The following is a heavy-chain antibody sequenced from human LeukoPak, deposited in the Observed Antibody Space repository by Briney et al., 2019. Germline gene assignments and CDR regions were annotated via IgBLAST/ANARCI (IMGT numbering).Heavy chain of an antibody. CDR2: INHSGST. CDR3: ARGEGYCSGGSCYAVER. J-gene: IGHJ4*02. D-gene: IGHD2-15*01. Sequence: KPSETLSLTCTVSGGSISGYYWSWIRQPPGKGLEWIGEINHSGSTNYNPSLKSRVTISVDTSKNQFSLKLSSVTAADTAVYYCARGEGYCSGGSCYAVERWGQGTLVTVSS. V-gene: IGHV4-34*01. CDR1: GGSISGYY.